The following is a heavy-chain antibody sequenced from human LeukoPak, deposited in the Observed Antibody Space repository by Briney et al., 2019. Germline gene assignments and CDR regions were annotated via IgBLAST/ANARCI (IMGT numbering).Heavy chain of an antibody. CDR2: ISFDERNI. CDR3: ALGLVTDY. V-gene: IGHV3-30*03. D-gene: IGHD3-9*01. Sequence: GRSLRLSCAASGFTFGSYGMHWVRQAPGKGLEWVAVISFDERNIFYGDSVKGRFTISRDNSKNTLYLQMNSLRVEDTAVYYCALGLVTDYWGQGTLVTVSS. J-gene: IGHJ4*02. CDR1: GFTFGSYG.